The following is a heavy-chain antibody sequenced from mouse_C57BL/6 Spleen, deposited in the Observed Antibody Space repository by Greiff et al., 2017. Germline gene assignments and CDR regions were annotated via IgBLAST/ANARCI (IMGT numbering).Heavy chain of an antibody. Sequence: EVQLQQSGPELVKPGASVKMSCKASGYTFTDYNMHWVKQRHGKSLEWIGYINPNNGGTSYNQKFKGKATLTVNKSSSTAYMELRSLTSEDSAVYYCATYSNYAMDYWGQGTSVTVSS. CDR3: ATYSNYAMDY. CDR1: GYTFTDYN. CDR2: INPNNGGT. V-gene: IGHV1-22*01. J-gene: IGHJ4*01. D-gene: IGHD2-5*01.